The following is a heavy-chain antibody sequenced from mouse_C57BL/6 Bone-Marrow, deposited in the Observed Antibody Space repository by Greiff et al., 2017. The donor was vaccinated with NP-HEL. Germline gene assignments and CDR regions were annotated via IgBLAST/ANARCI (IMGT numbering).Heavy chain of an antibody. J-gene: IGHJ4*01. CDR1: GYAFSSYW. CDR3: ARGRTTVVEDYAMDY. D-gene: IGHD1-1*01. Sequence: QVQLQQSGAELVKPGASVKISCKASGYAFSSYWMNWVKQRPGTGLEWIGQIYPGDGDTNYNGKFKGKATLTADKSSSTAYMQLSSLTSEDSAVYFCARGRTTVVEDYAMDYWGQGTSVTVSS. V-gene: IGHV1-80*01. CDR2: IYPGDGDT.